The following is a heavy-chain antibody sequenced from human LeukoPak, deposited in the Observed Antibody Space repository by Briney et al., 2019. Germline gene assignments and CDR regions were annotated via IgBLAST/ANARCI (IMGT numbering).Heavy chain of an antibody. D-gene: IGHD3-10*01. V-gene: IGHV4-39*01. CDR1: GDSISSSIYY. CDR3: ARQGGDTMVRGVVRDWFDP. J-gene: IGHJ5*02. CDR2: IYYNGYT. Sequence: SETLSLTCTVSGDSISSSIYYWGWIRQPPGKGLEWIGCIYYNGYTYYASSLKSRVTIFVNTSKNQFSLKLISATAADTAVYYCARQGGDTMVRGVVRDWFDPWGQGTLVTVSS.